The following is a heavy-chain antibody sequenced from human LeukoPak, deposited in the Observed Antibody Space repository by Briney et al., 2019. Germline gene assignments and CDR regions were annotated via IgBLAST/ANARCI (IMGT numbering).Heavy chain of an antibody. CDR2: IWSDGTHK. Sequence: GGSLLLCCAASGFTFNTYGMHWVRQAPGKGLEWVAVIWSDGTHKYYSDTVKGRFTIARDNSKNTLCLEMNSLRVEDTAVYYCAKSNSESQTSVGNWGQGTLVTVSS. J-gene: IGHJ4*02. D-gene: IGHD1-26*01. V-gene: IGHV3-33*06. CDR3: AKSNSESQTSVGN. CDR1: GFTFNTYG.